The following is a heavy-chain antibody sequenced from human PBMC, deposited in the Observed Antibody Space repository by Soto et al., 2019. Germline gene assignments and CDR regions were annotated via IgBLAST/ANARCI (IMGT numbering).Heavy chain of an antibody. CDR1: GGSISSTYY. D-gene: IGHD1-1*01. CDR3: AREVQYWFDP. Sequence: ETLSLTCPVSGGSISSTYYWSWIRQPPGKGLEWIGYIYYSGSTSYNPSLKSRVTISVDTSKNQFSLRLSSVTAADTAVYYCAREVQYWFDPWGQGTLVTVYS. V-gene: IGHV4-59*01. CDR2: IYYSGST. J-gene: IGHJ5*02.